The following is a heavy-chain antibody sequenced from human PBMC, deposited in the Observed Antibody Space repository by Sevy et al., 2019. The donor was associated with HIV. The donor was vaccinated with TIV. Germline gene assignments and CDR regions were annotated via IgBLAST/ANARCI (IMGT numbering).Heavy chain of an antibody. CDR2: ISAYIGDT. V-gene: IGHV1-18*01. CDR1: GYTFKTYG. D-gene: IGHD2-2*01. J-gene: IGHJ4*02. CDR3: ARDKPQGVVIIPGSMWGGVDY. Sequence: ASVKVSCKTFGYTFKTYGISWVRQAPGQGLEWMGWISAYIGDTKFAQKFQGRVTMTTDTSTSTAYMELSSLRSDDTAVSIWARDKPQGVVIIPGSMWGGVDYWGQGTVVTVSS.